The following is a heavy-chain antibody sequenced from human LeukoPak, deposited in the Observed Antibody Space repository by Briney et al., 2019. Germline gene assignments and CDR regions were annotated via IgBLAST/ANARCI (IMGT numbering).Heavy chain of an antibody. V-gene: IGHV1-2*02. Sequence: GASVKVSCKASGYTFTGYYMHWVRQAPGQGLEWMGWINPYSGGTKYAQKFQGRVTMTRDTSISTAYMELSRLRSDDTAVYYCAREGRADCGGDCPTDYWGQGTLVTVSS. CDR2: INPYSGGT. CDR3: AREGRADCGGDCPTDY. CDR1: GYTFTGYY. D-gene: IGHD2-21*02. J-gene: IGHJ4*02.